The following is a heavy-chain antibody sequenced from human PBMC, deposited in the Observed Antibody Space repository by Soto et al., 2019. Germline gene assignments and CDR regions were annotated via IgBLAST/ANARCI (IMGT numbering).Heavy chain of an antibody. CDR3: ARGHWVSAYGAGAYCDY. V-gene: IGHV3-66*01. CDR1: GITVSTNY. J-gene: IGHJ4*02. Sequence: EVQLVDSGGGLVQPGGSLRLSCAASGITVSTNYMSWVRQAPGMGLAWVSVIYSGVTTHYADAVKGRFTISRDNSKNTLYLHMSSLRAEDTAVYYCARGHWVSAYGAGAYCDYWGQGTLVTVSS. D-gene: IGHD3-16*01. CDR2: IYSGVTT.